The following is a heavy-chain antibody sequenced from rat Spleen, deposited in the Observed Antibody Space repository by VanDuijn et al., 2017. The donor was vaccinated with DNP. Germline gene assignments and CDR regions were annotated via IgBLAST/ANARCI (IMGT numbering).Heavy chain of an antibody. D-gene: IGHD1-4*01. J-gene: IGHJ3*01. CDR1: GFTFNNYW. CDR2: IHNTGGTT. Sequence: EVQLVESGGGLVQPGRSLKLSCVASGFTFNNYWMTWIRQAPGKGLEWVASIHNTGGTTYYPDSVKGRFTISRDNAKSTLYLQMNSLRSEDTATYYCTRPSGPTTRVLRFAYWGQGTLVTVSS. V-gene: IGHV5-31*01. CDR3: TRPSGPTTRVLRFAY.